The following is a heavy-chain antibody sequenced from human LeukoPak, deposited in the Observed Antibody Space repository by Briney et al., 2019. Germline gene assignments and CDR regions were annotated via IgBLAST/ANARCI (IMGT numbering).Heavy chain of an antibody. CDR1: GGSFSGYY. CDR3: ARDGAGMTGTGLDY. D-gene: IGHD3-9*01. J-gene: IGHJ4*02. Sequence: PSETLSLTCAVYGGSFSGYYWSWIRQPPGKGLEWIGEINHSGSTNYNPSLKSRVTISVDTSKNQLSLKLSSVTAADTAVYYCARDGAGMTGTGLDYWGQGILATVSS. CDR2: INHSGST. V-gene: IGHV4-34*01.